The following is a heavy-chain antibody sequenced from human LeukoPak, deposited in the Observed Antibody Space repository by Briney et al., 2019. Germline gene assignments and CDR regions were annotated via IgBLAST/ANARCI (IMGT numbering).Heavy chain of an antibody. V-gene: IGHV1-2*02. Sequence: GASVKVSCTASGYTFTGYYMHWVRQAPGQGLEWMGWINPNSGGTNYAQKFQGRVTMTRDTSISTAYMELSRLRSDDTAVYYCARDTPNSSGYYYNPWGQGTLVTVSS. CDR3: ARDTPNSSGYYYNP. D-gene: IGHD3-22*01. J-gene: IGHJ5*02. CDR1: GYTFTGYY. CDR2: INPNSGGT.